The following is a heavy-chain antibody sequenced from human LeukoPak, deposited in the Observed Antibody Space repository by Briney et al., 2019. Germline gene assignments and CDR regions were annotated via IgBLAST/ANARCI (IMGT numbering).Heavy chain of an antibody. D-gene: IGHD1-20*01. V-gene: IGHV4-61*02. CDR2: IYTSGST. Sequence: SETLSLTCTVSGGSISSGSYYWSWIRQPAGKGLEWIGRIYTSGSTNYNPSLKSRVTISVDTSKNQFSLKLSSVTAADTAVYYCARDNWNDSLNWFDPWGQGTLVTVSS. J-gene: IGHJ5*02. CDR1: GGSISSGSYY. CDR3: ARDNWNDSLNWFDP.